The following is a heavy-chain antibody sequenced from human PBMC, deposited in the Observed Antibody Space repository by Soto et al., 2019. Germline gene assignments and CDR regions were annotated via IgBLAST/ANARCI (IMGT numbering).Heavy chain of an antibody. CDR2: IYYSGST. J-gene: IGHJ5*02. V-gene: IGHV4-39*01. CDR1: GGSISSSSYY. CDR3: ARHRGDYAFLT. Sequence: SETLSLTCSVSGGSISSSSYYWGWIRQPPGKGLEWIGSIYYSGSTYYNPSLKSRVTLSVDTSKNQFSLKLSSVTAADTALYYCARHRGDYAFLTWGQGTLVTVSS. D-gene: IGHD4-17*01.